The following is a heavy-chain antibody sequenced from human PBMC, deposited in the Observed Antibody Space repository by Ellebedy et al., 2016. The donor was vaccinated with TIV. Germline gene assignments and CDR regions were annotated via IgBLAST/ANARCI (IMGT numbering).Heavy chain of an antibody. Sequence: MPSETLSLTCAVSGYSISSGYYWGWVRQSPEKGLEWIGSISHRGDTYYNPSLKSRVTISIDTSRNQFSLRLSSVTAADTAVYYCVTSFYNWKGVYYHYYMDVWGKGTTVPVS. CDR1: GYSISSGYY. CDR3: VTSFYNWKGVYYHYYMDV. J-gene: IGHJ6*03. D-gene: IGHD1-1*01. V-gene: IGHV4-38-2*01. CDR2: ISHRGDT.